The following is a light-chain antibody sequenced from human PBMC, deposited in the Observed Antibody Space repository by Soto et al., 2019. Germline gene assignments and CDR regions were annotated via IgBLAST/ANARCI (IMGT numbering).Light chain of an antibody. CDR3: SSYAGSSLV. CDR1: SSDVGGYNF. V-gene: IGLV2-8*01. Sequence: QSALTQPPSASGSPGQSVTISCTGTSSDVGGYNFVSWHQQHPGNAPKLMIYEVSKRPSGVPDRFSGSKSGNTASLTVSGLQAEDEADYFCSSYAGSSLVFGGGTKLTVL. CDR2: EVS. J-gene: IGLJ2*01.